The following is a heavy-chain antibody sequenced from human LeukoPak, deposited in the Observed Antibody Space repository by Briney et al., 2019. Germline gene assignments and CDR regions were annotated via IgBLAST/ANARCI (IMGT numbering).Heavy chain of an antibody. CDR3: TRRGYSYGYEMDY. V-gene: IGHV3-49*04. Sequence: PGGSLRLSCTASGFTFGDYAMSWVRQAPGKGLEWVGFIRSKAYGGTTEYAASVKVRFTISRYDSKSIAYLQTNSLKTEDTAVYYCTRRGYSYGYEMDYWGQGTLVTVSS. CDR1: GFTFGDYA. J-gene: IGHJ4*02. D-gene: IGHD5-18*01. CDR2: IRSKAYGGTT.